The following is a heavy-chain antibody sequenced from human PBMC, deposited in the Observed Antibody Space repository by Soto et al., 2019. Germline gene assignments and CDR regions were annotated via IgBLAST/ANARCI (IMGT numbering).Heavy chain of an antibody. CDR3: ARMGQYYDILTGYWYYFEY. Sequence: SGPTLVNPTQTLTLTCTFSGFSLSTSGMCVSWIRQPPGKALEWLARIDWDDDKYYSTSLKTRLTISKDTSKNQVVLTMTNMDPVDTATYYCARMGQYYDILTGYWYYFEYWGQGTLVTVSS. V-gene: IGHV2-70*11. D-gene: IGHD3-9*01. J-gene: IGHJ4*02. CDR2: IDWDDDK. CDR1: GFSLSTSGMC.